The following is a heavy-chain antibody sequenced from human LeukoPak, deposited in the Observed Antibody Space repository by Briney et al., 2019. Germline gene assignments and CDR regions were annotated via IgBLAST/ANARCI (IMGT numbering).Heavy chain of an antibody. CDR2: IYRGGST. D-gene: IGHD3-3*01. CDR1: GFTVSDYY. V-gene: IGHV3-66*01. CDR3: ASYLTDYYFFDY. J-gene: IGHJ4*02. Sequence: GGSLRLSCSASGFTVSDYYMTWVRQAPGKGLEWVSLIYRGGSTYYADSVKGRFTISRDNAKNTLYLQMNSLRAEDTAVYYCASYLTDYYFFDYWGQGTLVTVSS.